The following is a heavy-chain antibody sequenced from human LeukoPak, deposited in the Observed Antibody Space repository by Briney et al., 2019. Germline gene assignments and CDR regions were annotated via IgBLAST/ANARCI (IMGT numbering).Heavy chain of an antibody. D-gene: IGHD6-13*01. CDR2: IYYSGST. J-gene: IGHJ4*02. Sequence: SETLSLTCTVSGGSVSSYYWSWIRQPPGKGLEWIGYIYYSGSTNYNPSLKSRVTISVDTSKNQFSLKLSSVTAADTAVYYCARGTVRSSEYYFDYWGQGTLVTVSS. CDR1: GGSVSSYY. CDR3: ARGTVRSSEYYFDY. V-gene: IGHV4-59*02.